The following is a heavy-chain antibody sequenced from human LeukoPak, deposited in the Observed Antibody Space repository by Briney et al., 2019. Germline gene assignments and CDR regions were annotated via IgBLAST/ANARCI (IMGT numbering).Heavy chain of an antibody. CDR2: IYYNGST. Sequence: SETLSLTCTVSGGSISSSSYYWGWIRQPPGEGLEWLGNIYYNGSTYYNPSLQSRVTISVDTSKNQFSLKLSSVTAADKAVYYCARMMYYYDSSGYFDYWGQGTLVTVSS. CDR1: GGSISSSSYY. V-gene: IGHV4-39*01. J-gene: IGHJ4*02. D-gene: IGHD3-22*01. CDR3: ARMMYYYDSSGYFDY.